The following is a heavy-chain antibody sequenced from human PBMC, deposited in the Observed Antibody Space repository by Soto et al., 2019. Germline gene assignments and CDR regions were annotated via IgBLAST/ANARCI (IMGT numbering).Heavy chain of an antibody. D-gene: IGHD5-12*01. V-gene: IGHV4-31*03. CDR2: IYYSGST. CDR1: GGSISSGGYY. Sequence: SETLSLTCTVSGGSISSGGYYWSWIRQHPGKGLEWIGYIYYSGSTYYNPSLKSRVTISVDTSKNQFSLKLSSVTAADTAVYYCAKKVYSGYDPYEKENWFDHWGQGNLVTVS. J-gene: IGHJ5*02. CDR3: AKKVYSGYDPYEKENWFDH.